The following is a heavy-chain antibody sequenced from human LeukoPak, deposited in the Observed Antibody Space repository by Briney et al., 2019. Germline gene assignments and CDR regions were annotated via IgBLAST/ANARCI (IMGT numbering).Heavy chain of an antibody. J-gene: IGHJ4*02. Sequence: GGSLRLSCAASGFTFSNHWMHWVRQAPGKGLVWVSRIDEGGTKAMYADSVKGRFSISRDNAKNTVNLQMNSLRVEDTGVYYCIRDGALWRLDYWGQGTLVTVSS. V-gene: IGHV3-74*03. CDR1: GFTFSNHW. CDR2: IDEGGTKA. D-gene: IGHD2-21*01. CDR3: IRDGALWRLDY.